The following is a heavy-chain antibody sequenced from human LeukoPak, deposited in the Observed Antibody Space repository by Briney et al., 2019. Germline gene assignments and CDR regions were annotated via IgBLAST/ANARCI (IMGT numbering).Heavy chain of an antibody. Sequence: GGSLRLSCAASGFTFSSYSMSWVRQGPGKGLEWVSSISSSSSSIYYADSVKGRFTISRDNAKNSLYLQMNSLRAEDTAVYYCARASGDIVETATMGSYWGQGTLVTVSS. J-gene: IGHJ4*02. CDR1: GFTFSSYS. V-gene: IGHV3-21*01. CDR2: ISSSSSSI. CDR3: ARASGDIVETATMGSY. D-gene: IGHD5-18*01.